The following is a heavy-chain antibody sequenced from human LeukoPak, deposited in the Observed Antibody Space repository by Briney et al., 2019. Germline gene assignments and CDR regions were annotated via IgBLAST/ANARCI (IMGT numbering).Heavy chain of an antibody. V-gene: IGHV1-2*02. Sequence: ASVKVSCKASGYTFTGYYMHWVRQAPGQGLEWMGWINPNSGGTNYAQKFQGRVTMTRDTSISTAYMELSRLRSDDTAVYYCAREEQQLASGSDYWGQGTLVTVSS. D-gene: IGHD6-13*01. CDR3: AREEQQLASGSDY. CDR2: INPNSGGT. J-gene: IGHJ4*02. CDR1: GYTFTGYY.